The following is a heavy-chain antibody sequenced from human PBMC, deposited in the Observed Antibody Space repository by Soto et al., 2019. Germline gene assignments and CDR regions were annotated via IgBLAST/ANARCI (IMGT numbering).Heavy chain of an antibody. Sequence: QMQLVQSGPEVKKPGTSVKVSCKASGFTFTSSAVQWVRQARGQRLEWIGWIVVGSGNTNYAQKFQERVTISRDMSTTAAYMQLSSVSSEVTVVYYCAADWGSACGGDCYDDFDLWGQGTMVTVSS. CDR1: GFTFTSSA. D-gene: IGHD2-21*02. V-gene: IGHV1-58*01. J-gene: IGHJ3*01. CDR3: AADWGSACGGDCYDDFDL. CDR2: IVVGSGNT.